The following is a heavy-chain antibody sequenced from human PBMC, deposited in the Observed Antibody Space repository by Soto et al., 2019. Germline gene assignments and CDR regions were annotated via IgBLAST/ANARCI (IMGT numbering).Heavy chain of an antibody. V-gene: IGHV4-59*01. D-gene: IGHD3-10*01. CDR2: IYYSGST. CDR1: GGSISSYY. J-gene: IGHJ5*02. CDR3: ARENGFYYGSGSYYRGNWFDP. Sequence: SQTLSLTCTVSGGSISSYYWSWIRQPPGKGLEWIGYIYYSGSTNYNPSLKSRVTISVDTSKNQFSLKLSSVTAADTAVYYCARENGFYYGSGSYYRGNWFDPWGQGTLVTVSS.